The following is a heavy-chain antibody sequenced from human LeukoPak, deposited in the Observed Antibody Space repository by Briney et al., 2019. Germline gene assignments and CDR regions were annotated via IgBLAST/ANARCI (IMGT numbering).Heavy chain of an antibody. Sequence: SETLSLTCTVSGCSINKNFWTWIRQPPGKGLEWIGHIYSSGCANYNPPLKSRVLISGDTSKNQISLTLTSVTAADTAVYFCAKHRDYYDTWGHGTLVTVSS. CDR1: GCSINKNF. CDR3: AKHRDYYDT. V-gene: IGHV4-59*08. J-gene: IGHJ4*01. D-gene: IGHD3-22*01. CDR2: IYSSGCA.